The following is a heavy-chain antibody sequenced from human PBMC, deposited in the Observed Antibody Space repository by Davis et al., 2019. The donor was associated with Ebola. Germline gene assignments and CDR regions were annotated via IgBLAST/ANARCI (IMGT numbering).Heavy chain of an antibody. J-gene: IGHJ2*01. CDR3: ASGLVRGESYWYFDL. CDR1: GGTFSSYA. V-gene: IGHV1-69*10. Sequence: SVKVSCKASGGTFSSYAISWVRQAPGQGLEWMGGIIPILGIANYAQKFQGRVTITADESTSAAYMELSSLRSEDTAVYYCASGLVRGESYWYFDLWGRGTLVTVSS. CDR2: IIPILGIA. D-gene: IGHD6-6*01.